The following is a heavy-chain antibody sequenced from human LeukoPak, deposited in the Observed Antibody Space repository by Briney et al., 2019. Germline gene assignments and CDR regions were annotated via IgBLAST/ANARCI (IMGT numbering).Heavy chain of an antibody. D-gene: IGHD5-12*01. V-gene: IGHV4-59*01. CDR2: IYYSGST. CDR1: GGSISSYY. Sequence: SETLSLTCTVSGGSISSYYWSWIRQPPGKGLEWIGYIYYSGSTNYNPSLKSRVTISVDTSENQFSLKLSSVTAADTAVYYCARGGYSGLDYSIWGQGTLVTVSS. J-gene: IGHJ4*02. CDR3: ARGGYSGLDYSI.